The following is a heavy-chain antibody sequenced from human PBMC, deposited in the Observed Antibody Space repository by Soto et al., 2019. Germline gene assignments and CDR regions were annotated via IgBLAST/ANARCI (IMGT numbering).Heavy chain of an antibody. D-gene: IGHD6-19*01. J-gene: IGHJ4*02. CDR1: GYTITELS. Sequence: ASVKVSCKVSGYTITELSMHWVRQAPGKGLEWMGGFDPEDGETIYAQKFQGRVTMTEDTSTDTAYMELSSLRSEDTAVYYCATDSPTHSSGWYNYWGQGTLVTVS. V-gene: IGHV1-24*01. CDR3: ATDSPTHSSGWYNY. CDR2: FDPEDGET.